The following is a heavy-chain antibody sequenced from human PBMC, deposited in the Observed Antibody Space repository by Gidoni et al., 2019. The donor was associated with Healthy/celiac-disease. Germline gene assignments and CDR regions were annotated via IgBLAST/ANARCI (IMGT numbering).Heavy chain of an antibody. Sequence: EVQLVESGGGLVQPGGSLRLSCAASGFTFSSYSMNWVRPAQGKGLEGVSYISSSSSTIYYADSVKGRFTISRDNAKNALYLQMNSLRDEDTAVYYCARGESVVVAATRAWFDPWGQGTLVTVSS. V-gene: IGHV3-48*02. CDR2: ISSSSSTI. D-gene: IGHD2-15*01. J-gene: IGHJ5*02. CDR3: ARGESVVVAATRAWFDP. CDR1: GFTFSSYS.